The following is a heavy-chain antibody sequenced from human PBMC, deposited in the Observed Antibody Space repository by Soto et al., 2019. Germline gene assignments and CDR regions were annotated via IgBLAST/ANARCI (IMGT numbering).Heavy chain of an antibody. D-gene: IGHD2-21*01. CDR2: INPSGGST. V-gene: IGHV1-46*01. CDR3: ARDCDSGAPYYYYGMDV. Sequence: ASVNVSCKASGYTFTIYYMHWVRQAPGQGLEWMGIINPSGGSTSYAQKFQGRVTMTRDTSTSTVYMELSSLRSEDTAVYYCARDCDSGAPYYYYGMDVWGQGTTVTVPS. J-gene: IGHJ6*02. CDR1: GYTFTIYY.